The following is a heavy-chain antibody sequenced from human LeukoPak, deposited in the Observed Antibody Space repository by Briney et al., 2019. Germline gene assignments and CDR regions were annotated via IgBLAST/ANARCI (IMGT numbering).Heavy chain of an antibody. Sequence: GGSLRLSFAASAFTFNNYAMHWVRQAPGKGLEWVSGISGSGENTYYADSVKGRFTISRDNSKNTLYLQLNSLRAEDTAVYYCAKDVVLWLGPTYFDYWGQGTLVTVSS. J-gene: IGHJ4*02. CDR2: ISGSGENT. CDR3: AKDVVLWLGPTYFDY. CDR1: AFTFNNYA. V-gene: IGHV3-23*01. D-gene: IGHD6-19*01.